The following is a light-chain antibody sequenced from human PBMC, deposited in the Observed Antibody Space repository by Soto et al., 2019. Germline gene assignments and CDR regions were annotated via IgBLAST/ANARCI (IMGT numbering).Light chain of an antibody. V-gene: IGKV1-16*01. CDR3: QQARSFPIT. CDR2: AAS. Sequence: DIQITHPPSSLSASVGERVTITCRASQGISDYLAWFQQKPGKAPKLLIYAASSLRGGVPSRFSGSGSGTDFTLTISSLQPEDFATYSCQQARSFPITFGQGTRLEIK. J-gene: IGKJ5*01. CDR1: QGISDY.